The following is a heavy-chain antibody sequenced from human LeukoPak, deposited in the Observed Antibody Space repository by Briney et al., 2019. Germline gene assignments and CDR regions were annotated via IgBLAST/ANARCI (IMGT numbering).Heavy chain of an antibody. CDR1: GYSFTSYW. Sequence: GESLKISCKGSGYSFTSYWIGWVRQMPGKGLEWMGIIYPGDSDTRYSPSFQGQVTISADKSISTAYLQWSSLKASDTAMYYCARHGLVWNYVRQWFDPWGQGTLVTVSS. CDR2: IYPGDSDT. D-gene: IGHD1-7*01. CDR3: ARHGLVWNYVRQWFDP. J-gene: IGHJ5*02. V-gene: IGHV5-51*01.